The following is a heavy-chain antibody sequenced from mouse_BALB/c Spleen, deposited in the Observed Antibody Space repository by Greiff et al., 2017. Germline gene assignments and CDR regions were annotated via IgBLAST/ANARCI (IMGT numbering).Heavy chain of an antibody. J-gene: IGHJ4*01. V-gene: IGHV1-37*01. CDR1: GYSFTGYF. CDR2: INPYNGDT. D-gene: IGHD2-4*01. CDR3: GRRLDYDYDPQAMDY. Sequence: EVQLQESGPELVKPGASVKISCKASGYSFTGYFMNWVKQSHGKSLEWIGRINPYNGDTFYNQKFKGKATLTVDKSSSTAHMELLSLTSEDSAVYYCGRRLDYDYDPQAMDYWGQGTSVTVSS.